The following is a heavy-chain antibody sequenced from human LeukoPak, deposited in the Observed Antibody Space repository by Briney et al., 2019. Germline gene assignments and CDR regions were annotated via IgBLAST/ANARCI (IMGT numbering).Heavy chain of an antibody. CDR2: IYHSGST. V-gene: IGHV4-38-2*02. CDR1: GYSISSGYY. D-gene: IGHD3-9*01. Sequence: SETLSLTCTVSGYSISSGYYWGWIRQPPGKGLEWIGSIYHSGSTYYNPSLKSRVTISVDTSKNQFSLKLSSVTAADTAVYYCARLARYFDWLSSHLYYFDYWGQGTLVTVSS. J-gene: IGHJ4*02. CDR3: ARLARYFDWLSSHLYYFDY.